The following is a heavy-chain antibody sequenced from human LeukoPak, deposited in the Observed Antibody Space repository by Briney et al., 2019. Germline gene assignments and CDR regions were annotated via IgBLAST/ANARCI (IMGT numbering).Heavy chain of an antibody. D-gene: IGHD4-17*01. V-gene: IGHV3-23*01. CDR3: AKSGDYGDYYYYYMDV. CDR2: ISGSGGST. J-gene: IGHJ6*03. Sequence: GGSLRLSCAASGFTFSSYAMSWVRQAPGKGLEWVSAISGSGGSTYYADSVKGRFTISRDNSKNTLYLQMNSLRAEDTAVYYCAKSGDYGDYYYYYMDVWGKGTTVTISS. CDR1: GFTFSSYA.